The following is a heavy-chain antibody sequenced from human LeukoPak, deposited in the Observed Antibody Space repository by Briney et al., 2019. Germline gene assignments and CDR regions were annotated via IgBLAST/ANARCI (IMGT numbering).Heavy chain of an antibody. CDR3: ARDSSGYPHDY. Sequence: GGSLRLSCAASGFTFSSYSMNWVRQAPGKGLEWVSYITGGSSTIYYADSVRGRFTISRDNAKNSLYLQMNSLRAEDTAVYYCARDSSGYPHDYWGQGTLVTVSS. D-gene: IGHD3-22*01. J-gene: IGHJ4*02. CDR2: ITGGSSTI. V-gene: IGHV3-48*01. CDR1: GFTFSSYS.